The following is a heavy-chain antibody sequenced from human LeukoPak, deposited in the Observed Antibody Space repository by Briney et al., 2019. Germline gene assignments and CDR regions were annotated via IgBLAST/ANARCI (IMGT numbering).Heavy chain of an antibody. CDR2: INPNSGGT. J-gene: IGHJ4*02. V-gene: IGHV1-2*02. CDR3: ASGYCTGGSCLSFDY. D-gene: IGHD2-15*01. CDR1: GYSFTDYY. Sequence: ASVKVSCKASGYSFTDYYMHWVRQAPGQGLEWMGWINPNSGGTNYAQKFQGRVTMTRDTSISTAYMELSRLRSDDTAVYYCASGYCTGGSCLSFDYWGQGTLVNVSS.